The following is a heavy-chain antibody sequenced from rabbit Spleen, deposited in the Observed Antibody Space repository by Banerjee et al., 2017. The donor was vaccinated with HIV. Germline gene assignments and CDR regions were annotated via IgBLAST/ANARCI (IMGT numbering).Heavy chain of an antibody. J-gene: IGHJ4*01. V-gene: IGHV1S43*01. Sequence: QEQLVESGGGLVQPGASLRLTCTASGFSFSRSYDMCWVRQAPGKGLEWIACIYTSGANTWYASWVHGRFTISRSTSLNTVDLKMNSLTAADTATYFCARDGAGGSYFALWGPGTLVTVS. CDR3: ARDGAGGSYFAL. D-gene: IGHD8-1*01. CDR2: IYTSGANT. CDR1: GFSFSRSYD.